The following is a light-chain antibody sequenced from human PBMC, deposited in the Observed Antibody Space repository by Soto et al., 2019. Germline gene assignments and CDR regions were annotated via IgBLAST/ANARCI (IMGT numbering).Light chain of an antibody. CDR3: QQCGNLPIT. CDR2: GAS. J-gene: IGKJ5*01. V-gene: IGKV3-15*01. CDR1: QYVSN. Sequence: EIVMTQSPATLSVSPGERATLSCRASQYVSNLVWYQQQPGQAPRLLIYGASTRATGIPARFGGSGSGTEFTLTISSLQSEDIATYYCQQCGNLPITFGQGTRLEIK.